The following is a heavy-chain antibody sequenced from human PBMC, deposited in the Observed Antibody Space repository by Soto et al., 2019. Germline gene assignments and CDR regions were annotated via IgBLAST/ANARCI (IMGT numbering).Heavy chain of an antibody. CDR1: GDLFNQYD. Sequence: QLQESGPGLVRASETLSLTCTVSGDLFNQYDWSWIRQPPGKGLEWIGNIYSSGSTNYNPSLKSRDTISLGASKNQFSLKLGSVTAADTAVYYCARERIWFGESDYYYDYWGQGALVTVSS. CDR3: ARERIWFGESDYYYDY. J-gene: IGHJ4*02. V-gene: IGHV4-59*01. CDR2: IYSSGST. D-gene: IGHD3-10*01.